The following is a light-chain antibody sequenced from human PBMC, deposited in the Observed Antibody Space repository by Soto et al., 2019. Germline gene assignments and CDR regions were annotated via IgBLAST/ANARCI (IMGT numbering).Light chain of an antibody. CDR1: QSVSSN. CDR3: QQYNNWPRT. CDR2: GAS. Sequence: EIVMTQSPATLSVSPGERATLSCRASQSVSSNLAWYQQKPGQAPRLLIYGASTRATGIPARFSGSGSGTEFTLTISSLQSEAFAFYYCQQYNNWPRTFGQGTKVDIK. J-gene: IGKJ1*01. V-gene: IGKV3-15*01.